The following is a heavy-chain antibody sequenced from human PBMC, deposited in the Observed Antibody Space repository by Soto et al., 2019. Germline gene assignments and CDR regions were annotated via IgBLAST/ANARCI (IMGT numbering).Heavy chain of an antibody. CDR3: ARGDYYDSSGYSPLFDY. Sequence: ASVKVSCKASGYTFTSYAMHWVRQAPGQRLEWMGWINAGNGNTKYSQKFQGRVTITRDTSASTAYMELSSLRSEDTAVYYCARGDYYDSSGYSPLFDYWGQATLLTVSS. V-gene: IGHV1-3*01. D-gene: IGHD3-22*01. CDR2: INAGNGNT. CDR1: GYTFTSYA. J-gene: IGHJ4*02.